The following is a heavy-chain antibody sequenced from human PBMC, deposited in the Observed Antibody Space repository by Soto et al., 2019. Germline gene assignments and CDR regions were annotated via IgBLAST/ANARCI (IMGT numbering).Heavy chain of an antibody. D-gene: IGHD6-6*01. Sequence: QVQLVQSGAEVKKPGASVKVSCKASGYTFTNYDINWVRQASGQGPEWMGWMSPYSGNTGYAQRFQGRVTMTRDTSISTAYMELSSLRFEDTAMYYCARGLVDSSSADYAYWGQGSLVTVSS. J-gene: IGHJ4*02. CDR1: GYTFTNYD. V-gene: IGHV1-8*01. CDR3: ARGLVDSSSADYAY. CDR2: MSPYSGNT.